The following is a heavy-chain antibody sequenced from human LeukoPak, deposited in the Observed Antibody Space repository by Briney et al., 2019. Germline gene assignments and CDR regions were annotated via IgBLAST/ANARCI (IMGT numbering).Heavy chain of an antibody. V-gene: IGHV3-30*18. CDR1: GFTFSGYA. CDR2: ILHDGSKK. D-gene: IGHD2-2*02. Sequence: GGSLRLSCAASGFTFSGYAMHWVRQAPGKGLEWVAVILHDGSKKYYVDSVKGRFAISRDNSINTLFLQLDSLRPEDSAVYYCAKTPTNWYTLDYWGQGTLVTVSS. CDR3: AKTPTNWYTLDY. J-gene: IGHJ4*02.